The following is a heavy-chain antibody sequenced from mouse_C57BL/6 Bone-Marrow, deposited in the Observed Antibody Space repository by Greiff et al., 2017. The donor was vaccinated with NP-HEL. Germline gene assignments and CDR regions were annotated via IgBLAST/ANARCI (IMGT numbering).Heavy chain of an antibody. CDR2: SRNKANDYTT. CDR1: GFTFSDFY. Sequence: EVKLVESGGGLVQSGRSLRLSCATSGFTFSDFYMEWVRQAPGKGLEWIAASRNKANDYTTEYSASVKGRFIVTRDTSQSILYLQMNALRAEDTAIYYCARDAHYGRSHWYFDVWGTGTTVTVSS. V-gene: IGHV7-1*01. J-gene: IGHJ1*03. CDR3: ARDAHYGRSHWYFDV. D-gene: IGHD1-1*01.